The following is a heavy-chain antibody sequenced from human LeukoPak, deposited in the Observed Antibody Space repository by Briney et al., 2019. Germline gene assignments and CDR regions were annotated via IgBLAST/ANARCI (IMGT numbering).Heavy chain of an antibody. D-gene: IGHD5-18*01. Sequence: PGGSLRLSCGASGFTFSSYWMSWVRQAPGKGLEWVANIKEDGSEKYYVDSVKGRFIISRDNAKNSLYLHMNDLRAEDTAVYYCARDPGDRAIDRWFDPWGQGTLATISS. CDR2: IKEDGSEK. CDR3: ARDPGDRAIDRWFDP. J-gene: IGHJ5*02. CDR1: GFTFSSYW. V-gene: IGHV3-7*03.